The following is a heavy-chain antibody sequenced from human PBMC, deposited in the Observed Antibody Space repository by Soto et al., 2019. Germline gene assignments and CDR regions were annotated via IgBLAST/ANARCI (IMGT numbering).Heavy chain of an antibody. J-gene: IGHJ4*02. CDR2: ISYDGGNE. Sequence: GGSLRLSCAGSGFTFSSYGIHWVRQAPGKGLEWVALISYDGGNEKYTESVKDRFTISRDDSHNVAYLQMSSLRTEDTAMYYCAKDRYSGTYPTDFDYWGQGSMVTVYS. V-gene: IGHV3-30*18. CDR3: AKDRYSGTYPTDFDY. D-gene: IGHD1-26*01. CDR1: GFTFSSYG.